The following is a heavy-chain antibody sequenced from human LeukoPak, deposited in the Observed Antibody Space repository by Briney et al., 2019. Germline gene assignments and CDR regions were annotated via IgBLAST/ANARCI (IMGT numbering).Heavy chain of an antibody. CDR2: IYTSGST. V-gene: IGHV4-61*02. J-gene: IGHJ4*02. D-gene: IGHD5-24*01. CDR1: GGSISSGSYY. Sequence: SQTLSLTCTVSGGSISSGSYYWSWIRRPAGKGLEWIGRIYTSGSTNYNPSLKSRVTLSVDTSKNQFSLKLSSVTAADTAVYYCARERWLHLEDYWGQGTLVTVSS. CDR3: ARERWLHLEDY.